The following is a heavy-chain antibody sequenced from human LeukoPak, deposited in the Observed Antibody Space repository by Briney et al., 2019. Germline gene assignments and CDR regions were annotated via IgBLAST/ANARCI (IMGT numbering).Heavy chain of an antibody. J-gene: IGHJ4*02. Sequence: GGSLRLSCAASGFTFSSFWMHRVRQGPGKGLVWVSRINSDGSSTSYADSVKGRFTISRDNAKNTLYLQMNSLRAEDTAVYYCAIQNQLLVLGYWGQGTLVTVSS. V-gene: IGHV3-74*01. CDR1: GFTFSSFW. CDR2: INSDGSST. D-gene: IGHD2-2*01. CDR3: AIQNQLLVLGY.